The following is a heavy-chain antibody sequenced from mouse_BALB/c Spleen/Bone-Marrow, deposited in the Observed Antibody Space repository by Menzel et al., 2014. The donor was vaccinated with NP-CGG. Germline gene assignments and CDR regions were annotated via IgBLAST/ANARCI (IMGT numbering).Heavy chain of an antibody. Sequence: VKVVESGPGLVAPSQSLSITCTVSGFSLTGYGVNWVRQPPGKGLEWLGMIWGDGSTDYNSALKSRLSISKDNSKGQVFLKMNSLQTDDTARYYCAREPHYYAMDYWGQGTSVTVSS. CDR3: AREPHYYAMDY. V-gene: IGHV2-6-7*01. CDR1: GFSLTGYG. J-gene: IGHJ4*01. CDR2: IWGDGST.